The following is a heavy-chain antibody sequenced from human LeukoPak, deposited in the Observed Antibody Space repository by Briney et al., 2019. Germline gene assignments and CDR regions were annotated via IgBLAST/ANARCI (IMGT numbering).Heavy chain of an antibody. CDR2: IKQDGSEK. V-gene: IGHV3-7*01. CDR3: ARVDGSCSGGSCPSGNWFDP. D-gene: IGHD2-15*01. Sequence: PGGSLRLSCAASGFTFSSYWMSWVRQAPGKGLEWVANIKQDGSEKYYVDSVKGRFTISRDNAKNSLYLQMNSLRAEDTAVYYCARVDGSCSGGSCPSGNWFDPWGQGTLVTVSS. J-gene: IGHJ5*02. CDR1: GFTFSSYW.